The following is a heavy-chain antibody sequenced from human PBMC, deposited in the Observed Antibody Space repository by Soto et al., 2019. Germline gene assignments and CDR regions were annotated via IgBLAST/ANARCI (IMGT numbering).Heavy chain of an antibody. D-gene: IGHD5-18*01. V-gene: IGHV3-15*01. CDR3: TTIGNSYGHS. CDR1: GFTFSNAW. CDR2: IKSKTDGGTT. Sequence: EVQLVESGGGLVKPGESLRLSCAATGFTFSNAWMSWVRQAPGKGLEWVGRIKSKTDGGTTDYAAPVKGRFTISRDDSIHTLHLQMNSLKTEDTAVYYCTTIGNSYGHSWGQGTLVTVSS. J-gene: IGHJ4*02.